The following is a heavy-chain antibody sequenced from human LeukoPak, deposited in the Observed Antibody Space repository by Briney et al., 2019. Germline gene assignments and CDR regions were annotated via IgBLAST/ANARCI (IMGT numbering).Heavy chain of an antibody. CDR1: GSTVSSNY. CDR3: AKRMGPSIAATDLDY. D-gene: IGHD6-13*01. J-gene: IGHJ4*02. V-gene: IGHV3-53*01. Sequence: GGSLRLSCAASGSTVSSNYMSWVRQAPGKGLQWFSVIYSGGSTYYADSVKGRFTISRDNSKNTLYLQMNSLRAEDTAVYYCAKRMGPSIAATDLDYWGQGTLVTVSS. CDR2: IYSGGST.